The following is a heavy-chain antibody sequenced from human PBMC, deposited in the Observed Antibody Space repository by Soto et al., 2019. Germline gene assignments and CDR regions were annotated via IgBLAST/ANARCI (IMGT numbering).Heavy chain of an antibody. J-gene: IGHJ4*02. D-gene: IGHD3-10*01. V-gene: IGHV3-48*02. CDR2: ISSGSSIK. CDR1: GFTFSTSS. CDR3: ARAVRGGDY. Sequence: EVQLVESGGGLVQPGGSLRLSCAASGFTFSTSSMNWVRQAPGKGLEWGSYISSGSSIKYYADSVKGRFTISRDNAKNPLYLHMNGLRDEDRAIYYCARAVRGGDYWGQGTLVTVSS.